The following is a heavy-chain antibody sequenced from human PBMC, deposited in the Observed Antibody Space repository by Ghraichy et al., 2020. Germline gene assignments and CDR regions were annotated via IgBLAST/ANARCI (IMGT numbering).Heavy chain of an antibody. J-gene: IGHJ4*02. Sequence: SGPTLVKPTQTLTLTCTFSGFSLSSRDLGVGWIRQPPGKALEWLGLIYWDDAKNFSPSLETRLTITKDTSKNQVVLTLNNMDPVDTATYYCARKNPISYFYFWGQGILVTVSS. CDR3: ARKNPISYFYF. CDR1: GFSLSSRDLG. CDR2: IYWDDAK. D-gene: IGHD1-14*01. V-gene: IGHV2-5*02.